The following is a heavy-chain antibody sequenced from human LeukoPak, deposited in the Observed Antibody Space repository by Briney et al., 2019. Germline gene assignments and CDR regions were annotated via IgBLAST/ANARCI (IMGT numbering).Heavy chain of an antibody. J-gene: IGHJ4*02. CDR3: ARGANYYPVRFFDY. Sequence: PGGSLRLSCAASGFTFSSYEMNWVRQAPGKGLEWVSYISSSGSTIYYADSVKGRFTISRDNAKNSLYLQMNSLRAEDTAVYYCARGANYYPVRFFDYWGQGTLVTVSS. D-gene: IGHD4/OR15-4a*01. CDR1: GFTFSSYE. CDR2: ISSSGSTI. V-gene: IGHV3-48*03.